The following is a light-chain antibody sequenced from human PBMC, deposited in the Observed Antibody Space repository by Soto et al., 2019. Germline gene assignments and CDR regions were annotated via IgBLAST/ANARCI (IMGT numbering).Light chain of an antibody. CDR3: QQYYTTPLT. J-gene: IGKJ4*01. Sequence: DIVMTQSPDSLAVSLGERATINCKSSQSVLYSSNNKNYLAWYQQKPGQPPKLLIYWASTRESGVPDRFSVSGSGTDFTLAISSLQAGDVAVYYCQQYYTTPLTFGGGTKVEIK. V-gene: IGKV4-1*01. CDR2: WAS. CDR1: QSVLYSSNNKNY.